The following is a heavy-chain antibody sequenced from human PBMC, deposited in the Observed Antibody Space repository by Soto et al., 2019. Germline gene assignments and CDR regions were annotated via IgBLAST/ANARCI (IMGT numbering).Heavy chain of an antibody. CDR1: GFTFTTYW. Sequence: EVKVVQSGGGLVQPGGSLRLSCAASGFTFTTYWMHWVRQVPGKGLVWVSRIKGDGSSLSYADSVKGRFTISRDNVENTVYLQMVSLRADDTAVYYCARGLKNYYGVDVWGQGTTVTVSS. J-gene: IGHJ6*02. V-gene: IGHV3-74*01. CDR2: IKGDGSSL. CDR3: ARGLKNYYGVDV.